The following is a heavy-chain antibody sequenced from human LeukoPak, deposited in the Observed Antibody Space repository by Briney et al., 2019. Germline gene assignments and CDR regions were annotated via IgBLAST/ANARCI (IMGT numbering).Heavy chain of an antibody. J-gene: IGHJ4*02. D-gene: IGHD6-13*01. CDR3: ARHETSSSWTSSFDY. CDR1: GGSITSYY. Sequence: SETLSLTCPVSGGSITSYYWIWIRQPPGKGLEWIGYIYDTGSTNYSPSLKSRVTISVDTSKNQFSLKLTSVTAADTAVYYCARHETSSSWTSSFDYWGQGTLVTVSS. V-gene: IGHV4-59*08. CDR2: IYDTGST.